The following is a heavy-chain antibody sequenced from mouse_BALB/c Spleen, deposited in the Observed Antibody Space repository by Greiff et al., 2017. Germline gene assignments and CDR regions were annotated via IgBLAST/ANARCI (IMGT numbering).Heavy chain of an antibody. J-gene: IGHJ2*01. CDR1: GFTFSSYG. V-gene: IGHV5-6-3*01. CDR2: INSNGGST. Sequence: EVQGVESGGGLVQPGGSLKLSCAASGFTFSSYGMSWVRQTPDKRLEWVATINSNGGSTYYQHSVKGRFTISRDKAKNTLYLQLSSLKSEDTAMYNCARDPKSRYGNSYLDYWGQGTTLTVSS. CDR3: ARDPKSRYGNSYLDY. D-gene: IGHD2-10*02.